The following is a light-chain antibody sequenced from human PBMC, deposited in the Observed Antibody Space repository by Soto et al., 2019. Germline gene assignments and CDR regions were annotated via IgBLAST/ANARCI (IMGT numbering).Light chain of an antibody. CDR2: DAS. V-gene: IGKV3-11*01. Sequence: EIVLTQSPATLSLSPGDRATLSCRASQSVRSSLAWFQQKPGQAPRLLIYDASKRATSIPARFSGSASGADFTHPISSLEPGDFAVYYGQQRSDWPPELTFGGGTKVEIK. CDR3: QQRSDWPPELT. CDR1: QSVRSS. J-gene: IGKJ4*01.